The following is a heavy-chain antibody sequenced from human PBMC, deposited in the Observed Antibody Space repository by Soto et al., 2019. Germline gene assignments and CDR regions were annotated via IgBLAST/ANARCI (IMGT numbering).Heavy chain of an antibody. D-gene: IGHD3-10*01. CDR2: VNPILSMS. Sequence: QVQLVQSGAEVKSAGSSVKVSCKASGDTFNFYSINWVRQAPGLGLEWVGRVNPILSMSNYAQRFQGRVTMTAAKPTGTAYMELRSLRSEDTAIYYCASNSGSGYRAFDSWGPGALVTVSS. CDR1: GDTFNFYS. J-gene: IGHJ4*02. CDR3: ASNSGSGYRAFDS. V-gene: IGHV1-69*02.